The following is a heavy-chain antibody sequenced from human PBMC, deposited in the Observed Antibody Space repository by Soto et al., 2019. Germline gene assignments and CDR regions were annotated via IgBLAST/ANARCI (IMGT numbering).Heavy chain of an antibody. J-gene: IGHJ6*02. CDR1: GFTFTSSA. CDR3: AAFPVYSNYVYYCYYGMDV. CDR2: IVVGSGNT. D-gene: IGHD4-4*01. V-gene: IGHV1-58*01. Sequence: SVKVSCKASGFTFTSSAVQWVRQARGQRLEWIGWIVVGSGNTNYAQEFQERVTITRDMSTSTAYMELSSLRSEDTAVYYCAAFPVYSNYVYYCYYGMDVWGQGTTVTVSS.